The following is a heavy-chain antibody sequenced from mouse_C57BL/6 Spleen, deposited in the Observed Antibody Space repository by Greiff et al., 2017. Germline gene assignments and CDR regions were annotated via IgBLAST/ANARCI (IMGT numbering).Heavy chain of an antibody. CDR2: ISSGGDYI. CDR1: GFTFSSYA. V-gene: IGHV5-9-1*02. CDR3: TRAYDGYFDV. D-gene: IGHD2-12*01. J-gene: IGHJ1*03. Sequence: EVKLQESGEGLVKPGGSLKLSCAASGFTFSSYAMSWVRQTPEKRLEWVAYISSGGDYIYYADTVKGRFTISRDNARHTLYLQMSSLKSEDTAMYYCTRAYDGYFDVWGTGTTVTVSS.